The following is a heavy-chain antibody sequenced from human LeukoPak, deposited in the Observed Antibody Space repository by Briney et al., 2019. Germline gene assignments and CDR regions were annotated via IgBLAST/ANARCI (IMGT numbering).Heavy chain of an antibody. D-gene: IGHD5-18*01. CDR3: ARGFGGAMAKYHYYYYMDV. CDR2: IIPIFGTA. Sequence: SVKVSCKASGGTFSSYAISWVRQAPGQGLEWMGGIIPIFGTANYAQKFQGRVTITTDESTSTAYMELSSLRSEDTAVYYCARGFGGAMAKYHYYYYMDVWGKGTTVTVSS. V-gene: IGHV1-69*05. CDR1: GGTFSSYA. J-gene: IGHJ6*03.